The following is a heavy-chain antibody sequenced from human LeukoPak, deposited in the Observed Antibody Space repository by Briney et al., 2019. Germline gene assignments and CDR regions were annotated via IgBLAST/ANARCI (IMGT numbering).Heavy chain of an antibody. Sequence: GGSLRLSRAASGFTFCSYSMNWVRQAPGKGLEWVSSISSSSSYIYYADSVKGRFTISRDNAKNSLYLQMNSLRAEDTAVYYCARWSIVGAPVWGQGTLVTVSS. V-gene: IGHV3-21*01. CDR2: ISSSSSYI. CDR1: GFTFCSYS. CDR3: ARWSIVGAPV. D-gene: IGHD1-26*01. J-gene: IGHJ4*02.